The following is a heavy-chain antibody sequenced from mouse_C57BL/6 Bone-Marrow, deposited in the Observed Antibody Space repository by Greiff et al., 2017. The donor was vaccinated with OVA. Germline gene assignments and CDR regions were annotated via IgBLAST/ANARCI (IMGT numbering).Heavy chain of an antibody. V-gene: IGHV1-50*01. J-gene: IGHJ2*01. CDR3: ARFAGYYDFDY. CDR2: IDPSDSYT. Sequence: VQLQQPGAELVKPGASVKLSCKASGYTFTSYWMQWVKQRPGQGLEWIGEIDPSDSYTNYNQKFKGKATLTVDTSSSTAYMQLSSLTSEDSAVYYCARFAGYYDFDYWGQGTTLTVSS. CDR1: GYTFTSYW. D-gene: IGHD2-3*01.